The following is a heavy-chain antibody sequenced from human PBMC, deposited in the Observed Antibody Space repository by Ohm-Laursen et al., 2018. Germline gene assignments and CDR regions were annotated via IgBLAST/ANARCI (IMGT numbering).Heavy chain of an antibody. CDR3: AEDPMLTVAYWYFEH. J-gene: IGHJ2*01. D-gene: IGHD1-20*01. V-gene: IGHV3-23*01. CDR2: ISYSGGTT. CDR1: GFTFNSHA. Sequence: SLRLSCAASGFTFNSHAMIWVRQAPGKGLERVAGISYSGGTTFYADSVKGRFTISRDNSRNTLYLQMHSLRAEDTAVYYCAEDPMLTVAYWYFEHWGRGTLVTVSS.